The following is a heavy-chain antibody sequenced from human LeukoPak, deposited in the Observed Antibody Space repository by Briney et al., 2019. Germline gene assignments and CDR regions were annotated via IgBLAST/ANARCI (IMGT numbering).Heavy chain of an antibody. J-gene: IGHJ6*03. V-gene: IGHV4-34*01. CDR1: GGSFRGFY. Sequence: SETLSLTCAVYGGSFRGFYWTWIRQSPGKGLEWIGEINHSGSSSYNPSLKSRIMISVDMSKNQFSLKVRSVTAAYTAVYYCARSHCGGDCYSSRWQILYGYYYYYRDVWGTGTTV. CDR2: INHSGSS. D-gene: IGHD2-21*02. CDR3: ARSHCGGDCYSSRWQILYGYYYYYRDV.